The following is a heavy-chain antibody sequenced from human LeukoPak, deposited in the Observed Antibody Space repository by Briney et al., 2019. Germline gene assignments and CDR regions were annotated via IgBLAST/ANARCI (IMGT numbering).Heavy chain of an antibody. V-gene: IGHV4-4*02. CDR3: ARTDCSGGSCYRRVYNWFDP. J-gene: IGHJ5*02. CDR1: GGSISSSNW. D-gene: IGHD2-15*01. Sequence: PSGTLSLTCAVSGGSISSSNWWRWVRQPPGKGLECIGEIYHSGSTNYNPSLKSRVTISVDKSKNQFSLKLSSVTAADTAVYYCARTDCSGGSCYRRVYNWFDPCGQGTLVTVSS. CDR2: IYHSGST.